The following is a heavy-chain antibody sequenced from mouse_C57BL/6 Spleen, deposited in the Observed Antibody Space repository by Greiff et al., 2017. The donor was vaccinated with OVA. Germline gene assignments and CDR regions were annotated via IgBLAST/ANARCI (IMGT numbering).Heavy chain of an antibody. J-gene: IGHJ1*03. CDR1: GFTFSSYA. V-gene: IGHV5-4*01. CDR2: ISDGGSYT. CDR3: AREGFSHWYFDV. Sequence: EVKLVESGGGLVKPGGSLKLSCAASGFTFSSYAMSWVRQTPEKRLEWVATISDGGSYTYYPDNVKGRFTISRDNAKNNLYLQMSHLKSEDTAMYYCAREGFSHWYFDVWGTGTTVTVSS.